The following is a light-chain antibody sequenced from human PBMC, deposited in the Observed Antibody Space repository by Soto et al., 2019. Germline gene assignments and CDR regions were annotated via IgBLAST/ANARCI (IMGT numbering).Light chain of an antibody. CDR1: SSDVGGYNY. Sequence: QSALTQPRSVSGSPGQSVTISCTGTSSDVGGYNYVSWYQQHPGKAPNLMIYDVSKRPSGVPDRFSGSKSGNTASLTISGLQAEDEADYYCSSYTSSSPYVFGPGTKVPVL. V-gene: IGLV2-11*01. J-gene: IGLJ1*01. CDR2: DVS. CDR3: SSYTSSSPYV.